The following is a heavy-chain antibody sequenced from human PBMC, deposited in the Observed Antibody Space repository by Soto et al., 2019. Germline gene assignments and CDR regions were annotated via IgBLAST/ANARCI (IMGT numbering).Heavy chain of an antibody. V-gene: IGHV3-53*01. CDR3: VRTSSY. Sequence: PGGALRLACAASGFAFNSDYMSWVRQAPGKGLEWVSVIYGGGTIHYSDSVKVRFTISRDNSKNTVFLQMNSLRAEDTAVYYCVRTSSYWGQGTRVTVSS. CDR2: IYGGGTI. J-gene: IGHJ4*02. D-gene: IGHD2-2*01. CDR1: GFAFNSDY.